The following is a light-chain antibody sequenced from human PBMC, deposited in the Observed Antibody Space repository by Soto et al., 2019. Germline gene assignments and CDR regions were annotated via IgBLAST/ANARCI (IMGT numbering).Light chain of an antibody. Sequence: DIVLTQSPGTLSLSPGERATLSCRSSQSVNSNYLAWYQQKPGQAPRLLIFGASTRATGISDRFRGSGSGTDFILTINRLEPEDFAVYYCHHYGSSPPYTFGQGTKLDIK. J-gene: IGKJ2*01. CDR3: HHYGSSPPYT. V-gene: IGKV3-20*01. CDR2: GAS. CDR1: QSVNSNY.